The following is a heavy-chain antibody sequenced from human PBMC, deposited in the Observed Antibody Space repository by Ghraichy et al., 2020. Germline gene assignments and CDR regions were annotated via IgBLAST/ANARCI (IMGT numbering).Heavy chain of an antibody. CDR2: IRYDGSNK. V-gene: IGHV3-30*02. CDR1: GFTFSSYG. Sequence: GGSLRLSCAASGFTFSSYGMHWVRQAPGKGLEWVAFIRYDGSNKYYADSVKGRFTISRDNSKNTLYLQMNSLRAEDTAVYYCAKDLVNYLVREGLNTPYYYYGMDVWGQGTTVTVSS. J-gene: IGHJ6*02. CDR3: AKDLVNYLVREGLNTPYYYYGMDV. D-gene: IGHD1-1*01.